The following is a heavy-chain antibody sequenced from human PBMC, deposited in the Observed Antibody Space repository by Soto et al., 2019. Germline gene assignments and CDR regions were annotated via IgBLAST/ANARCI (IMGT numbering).Heavy chain of an antibody. CDR2: IYYSGST. V-gene: IGHV4-39*01. CDR1: GGSISSSSYY. CDR3: ARQEAGDFWSGYYTWTRYYFDY. Sequence: QLQLQESGPGLVKPSETLSLTCTVSGGSISSSSYYWGWIRQPPGKGLEWIGSIYYSGSTYYNPSLKSRVTISVDTSKNHFSLKLSSVTAADTAVYYCARQEAGDFWSGYYTWTRYYFDYWGQGTLVTVSS. J-gene: IGHJ4*02. D-gene: IGHD3-3*01.